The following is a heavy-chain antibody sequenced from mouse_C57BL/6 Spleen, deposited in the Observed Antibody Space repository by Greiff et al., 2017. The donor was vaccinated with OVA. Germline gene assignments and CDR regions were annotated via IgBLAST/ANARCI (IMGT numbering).Heavy chain of an antibody. CDR1: GFTFSDYG. Sequence: EVQRVESGGGLVKPGGSLKLSCAASGFTFSDYGMHWVRQAPEKGLEWVAYISSGSSTIYYADKVKGRFTISRDNAKNTLFLQMTSLRSEDTAMYYCARTRYFDVWGTGTTVTVSS. J-gene: IGHJ1*03. CDR3: ARTRYFDV. V-gene: IGHV5-17*01. CDR2: ISSGSSTI.